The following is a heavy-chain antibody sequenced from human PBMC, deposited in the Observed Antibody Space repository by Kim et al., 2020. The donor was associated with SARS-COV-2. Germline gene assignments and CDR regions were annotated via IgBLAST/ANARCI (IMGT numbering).Heavy chain of an antibody. Sequence: SVKVSCKASGGTFSSYAISWVRQAPGQGLEWMGRIIPILGIANYAQKFQGRVTITADKSTSTAYMELSSLRSEDTAVYYCARDLTVTTSELGLWGQGTLVTVSS. J-gene: IGHJ4*02. CDR3: ARDLTVTTSELGL. CDR2: IIPILGIA. V-gene: IGHV1-69*04. CDR1: GGTFSSYA. D-gene: IGHD4-17*01.